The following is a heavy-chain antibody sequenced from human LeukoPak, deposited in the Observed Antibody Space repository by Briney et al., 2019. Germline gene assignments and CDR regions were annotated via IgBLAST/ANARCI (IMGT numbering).Heavy chain of an antibody. CDR1: GYSFTSYW. D-gene: IGHD2-15*01. Sequence: PGESLKISCKGSGYSFTSYWIGWVRQLPGKGLEWMGIIYPGDSDTRYSPSFQGQVTISADKSISTAYLQWSSLKASDTAMYYCARLSCSGGSCFRYSRKGAFDIWGQGTMVTVSS. CDR2: IYPGDSDT. V-gene: IGHV5-51*01. J-gene: IGHJ3*02. CDR3: ARLSCSGGSCFRYSRKGAFDI.